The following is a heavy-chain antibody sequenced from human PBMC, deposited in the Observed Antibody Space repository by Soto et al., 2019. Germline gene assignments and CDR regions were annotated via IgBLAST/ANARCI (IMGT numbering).Heavy chain of an antibody. Sequence: QVQLVQSGAEVKKPGSSVKVSCKASGGTFSSYAISWVRQAPGQGPEWMGGIIPIFGTANYAQKFQGRVTLTADESTSTAYMELSSLRCEDTAVYYCAGCARPLLDAFDIWGKGRMVTVSS. V-gene: IGHV1-69*01. CDR2: IIPIFGTA. CDR1: GGTFSSYA. J-gene: IGHJ3*02. CDR3: AGCARPLLDAFDI. D-gene: IGHD6-6*01.